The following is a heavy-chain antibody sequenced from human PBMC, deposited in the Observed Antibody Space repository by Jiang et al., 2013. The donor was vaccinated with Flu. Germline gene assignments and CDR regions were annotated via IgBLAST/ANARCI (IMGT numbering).Heavy chain of an antibody. D-gene: IGHD6-19*01. J-gene: IGHJ3*02. CDR2: IIPIFGTA. V-gene: IGHV1-69*01. CDR1: GTFSSYA. Sequence: GTFSSYAISWVRQAPGQGLEWMGGIIPIFGTANYAQKFQGRVTITADESTSTAYMELSSLRSEDTAVYYCARDEWIAVAGAGAFDIWGQGTMVTVSS. CDR3: ARDEWIAVAGAGAFDI.